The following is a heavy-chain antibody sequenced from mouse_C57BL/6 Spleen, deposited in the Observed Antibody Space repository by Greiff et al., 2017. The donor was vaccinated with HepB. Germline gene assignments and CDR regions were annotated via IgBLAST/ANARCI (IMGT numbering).Heavy chain of an antibody. V-gene: IGHV1-15*01. CDR3: TRDYGNYVDY. CDR2: IDPETGGT. Sequence: QVQLQQSGAELVRPGASVTLSCKASGYTFTDYEMHWVKQTPVHGLEWIGAIDPETGGTAYNQKFKGKAILTADKSSSTAYMELRSLTSEDSAVYDCTRDYGNYVDYWGQGTSVTVSS. CDR1: GYTFTDYE. D-gene: IGHD2-1*01. J-gene: IGHJ4*01.